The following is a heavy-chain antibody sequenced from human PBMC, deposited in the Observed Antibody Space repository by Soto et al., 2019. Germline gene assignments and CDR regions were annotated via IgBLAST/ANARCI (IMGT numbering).Heavy chain of an antibody. J-gene: IGHJ4*02. CDR3: AKDQWDIVVVPAAHDY. CDR1: GFTFSSYA. CDR2: ISGSGGST. D-gene: IGHD2-2*01. Sequence: EVQLLESGGGLVQPGGSLRLSCAASGFTFSSYAMSWVRQAPGKGLEWVSAISGSGGSTYYADSVKGRFTISRDNSKNTLYLQMNSLRAEDTAVYYCAKDQWDIVVVPAAHDYWGQGTLVTVSS. V-gene: IGHV3-23*01.